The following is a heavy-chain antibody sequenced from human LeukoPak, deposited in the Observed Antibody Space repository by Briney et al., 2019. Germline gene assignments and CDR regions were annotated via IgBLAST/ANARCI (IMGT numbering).Heavy chain of an antibody. D-gene: IGHD6-13*01. V-gene: IGHV1-8*02. J-gene: IGHJ4*02. Sequence: GASVKVSCKASGYTFTGYYMHWVRQAPGQGLEWMGRMNPNSGKTGYAQKFQGRVTMTRNTSISTAYMEVSSLRFEDTAVYYCARASAVAGTDFDYWGQGTLVTVSS. CDR1: GYTFTGYY. CDR2: MNPNSGKT. CDR3: ARASAVAGTDFDY.